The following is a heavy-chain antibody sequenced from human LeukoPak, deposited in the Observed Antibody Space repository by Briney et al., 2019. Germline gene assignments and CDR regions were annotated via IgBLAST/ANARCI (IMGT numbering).Heavy chain of an antibody. V-gene: IGHV4-61*02. CDR3: ARRMGRRFGERYYYYHYMDV. Sequence: SQTLSLTCTVSGGSISSGSYYWSWIRQPAGKGLEWIGRIYPSGSTNYNSSLKSRVTISVDTSKNQFSLKLSSVTAADTAMYYCARRMGRRFGERYYYYHYMDVWGKGTTVTISS. CDR1: GGSISSGSYY. CDR2: IYPSGST. D-gene: IGHD3-10*01. J-gene: IGHJ6*03.